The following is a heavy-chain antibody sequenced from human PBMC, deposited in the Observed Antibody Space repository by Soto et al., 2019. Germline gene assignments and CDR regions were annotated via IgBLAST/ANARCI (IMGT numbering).Heavy chain of an antibody. Sequence: GGSLRLSCVASGFTFSDYAMNWVRQAPGKGLEWVSWFGITGKSGDYADSVKGRFTISRDNAKNSLYLQMNSLRAEDAAVYYCARDTGRLDPFDYWGQGTLVTVSS. CDR2: FGITGKSG. CDR1: GFTFSDYA. J-gene: IGHJ4*02. CDR3: ARDTGRLDPFDY. D-gene: IGHD4-4*01. V-gene: IGHV3-21*01.